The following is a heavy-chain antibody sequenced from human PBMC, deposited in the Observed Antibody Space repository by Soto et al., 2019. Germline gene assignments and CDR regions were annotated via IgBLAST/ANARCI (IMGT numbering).Heavy chain of an antibody. Sequence: SGFTFSSYAMSWVRQAPGKGLEWVAVISYDERNKYYADSVKGRFTISRDNSKNTLYLQMNSLRAEDTATYYCANTNYDFWGMDVRGQGTTVTVSS. CDR3: ANTNYDFWGMDV. V-gene: IGHV3-30*18. CDR2: ISYDERNK. J-gene: IGHJ6*02. D-gene: IGHD3-3*01. CDR1: GFTFSSYA.